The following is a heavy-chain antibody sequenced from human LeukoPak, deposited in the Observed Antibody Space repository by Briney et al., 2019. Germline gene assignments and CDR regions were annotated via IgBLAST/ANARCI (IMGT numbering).Heavy chain of an antibody. J-gene: IGHJ4*02. D-gene: IGHD3-10*01. CDR1: SGSISSYY. Sequence: SSETLSLTCTVSSGSISSYYWSWIRQPPGKGLEWIGYVYYSGSANYNPSLKSRVTISVDTSKNQFSLKLSSVTSADTAVYYCARHEKLGQFDYWGQGTLVTVSS. CDR2: VYYSGSA. V-gene: IGHV4-59*08. CDR3: ARHEKLGQFDY.